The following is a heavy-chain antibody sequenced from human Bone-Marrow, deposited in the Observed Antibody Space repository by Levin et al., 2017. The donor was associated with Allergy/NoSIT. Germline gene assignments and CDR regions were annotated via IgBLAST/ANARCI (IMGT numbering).Heavy chain of an antibody. CDR3: AKDFDYYDSSGYPTYGMDV. Sequence: TGGSLRLSCAASGFTFSSYAMSWVRQAPGKGLEWVSAISGSGGSTYYADSVKGRFTISRDNSKNTLYLQMNSLRAEDTAVYYCAKDFDYYDSSGYPTYGMDVWGQGTTVTVSS. J-gene: IGHJ6*02. D-gene: IGHD3-22*01. CDR2: ISGSGGST. CDR1: GFTFSSYA. V-gene: IGHV3-23*01.